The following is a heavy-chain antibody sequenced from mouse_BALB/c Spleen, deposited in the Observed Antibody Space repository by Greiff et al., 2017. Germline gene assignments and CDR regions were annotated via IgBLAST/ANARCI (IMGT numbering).Heavy chain of an antibody. D-gene: IGHD2-3*01. CDR3: ARARDGCAHAFDY. Sequence: DVKLVESGGGLVQPGGSRKLSCAASGFTFSSFGMHWVRQAPEKGLEWVAYISSGGSTIYYADTVKGRFTISRDNPKNTLFLQMTSLRSEDTAMYYGARARDGCAHAFDYWGQGTTLTVSS. CDR1: GFTFSSFG. J-gene: IGHJ2*01. V-gene: IGHV5-17*02. CDR2: ISSGGSTI.